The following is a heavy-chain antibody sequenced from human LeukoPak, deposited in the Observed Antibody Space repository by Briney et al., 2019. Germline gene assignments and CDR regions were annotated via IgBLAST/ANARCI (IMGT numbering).Heavy chain of an antibody. Sequence: SVKVSCKASGGTFSSYAISWVRQAPGQGLEWMGGIIPIFGTANYAQKFQGRVTITADKSTSTAYMELSSLRSEDTAVYYCARGPYCGGDCYSSFFDYWGQGTLVTVSS. J-gene: IGHJ4*02. CDR3: ARGPYCGGDCYSSFFDY. CDR2: IIPIFGTA. D-gene: IGHD2-21*02. V-gene: IGHV1-69*06. CDR1: GGTFSSYA.